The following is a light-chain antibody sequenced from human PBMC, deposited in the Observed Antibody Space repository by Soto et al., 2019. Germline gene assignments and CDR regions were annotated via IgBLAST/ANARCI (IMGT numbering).Light chain of an antibody. CDR2: EVS. CDR3: SSYTSINSYV. CDR1: SSDVGGYNY. V-gene: IGLV2-14*01. Sequence: SALTQPASVSGSPGQSITISCTGASSDVGGYNYVSWYQQHPGKGPKLMIYEVSNRPSGVSNRFSGSRSGNTASLTISGLQAEDEADYYCSSYTSINSYVFGSGTKVTVL. J-gene: IGLJ1*01.